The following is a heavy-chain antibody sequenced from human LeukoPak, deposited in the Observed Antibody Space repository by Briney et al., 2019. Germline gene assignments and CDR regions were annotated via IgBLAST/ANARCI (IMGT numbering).Heavy chain of an antibody. V-gene: IGHV3-30*04. CDR1: GFTFSSYA. CDR3: AKDLSRYFDWLSYFDY. D-gene: IGHD3-9*01. CDR2: ISYDGSNK. Sequence: GRSLRLSCAASGFTFSSYAMHWVRQAPGKGLEWVAVISYDGSNKYYADSVKGRFTISRDNSKNTLYLQMNSLRAEDTAVYYCAKDLSRYFDWLSYFDYWGQGTLVTVSS. J-gene: IGHJ4*02.